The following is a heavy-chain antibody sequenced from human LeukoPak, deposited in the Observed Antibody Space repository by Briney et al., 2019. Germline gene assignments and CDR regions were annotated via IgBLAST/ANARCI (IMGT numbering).Heavy chain of an antibody. CDR3: ASRRVIREYYDSSGYYYGAFDI. Sequence: ASVKVSCKASGYTFTSYAMHWVRQAPGQRLEWMGWINAGNGNTKYSQKFQGRVTITRDTSASTAYMELSGLRSEDTAVYYCASRRVIREYYDSSGYYYGAFDIWGQGTMVTVSS. CDR1: GYTFTSYA. V-gene: IGHV1-3*01. J-gene: IGHJ3*02. CDR2: INAGNGNT. D-gene: IGHD3-22*01.